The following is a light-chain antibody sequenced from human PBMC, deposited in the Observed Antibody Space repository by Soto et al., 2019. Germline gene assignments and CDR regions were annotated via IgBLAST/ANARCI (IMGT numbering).Light chain of an antibody. CDR1: QSLSGW. CDR2: DAF. J-gene: IGKJ1*01. V-gene: IGKV1-5*01. Sequence: DIQMTQTPSTLSSSIGDRVTITCRASQSLSGWLAWYQQTPGKAPKLLISDAFRLESGVPSRFRGSASGTEAPLTISSLQPGDSATYYCQQYATYPWTSGRGTKV. CDR3: QQYATYPWT.